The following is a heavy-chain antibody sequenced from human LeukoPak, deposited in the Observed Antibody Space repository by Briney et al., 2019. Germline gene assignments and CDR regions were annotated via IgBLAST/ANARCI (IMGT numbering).Heavy chain of an antibody. D-gene: IGHD1-20*01. J-gene: IGHJ6*03. CDR2: IYTSGST. CDR1: GGSISSYY. CDR3: ARDLPNWNDEGVYYYYSMDV. Sequence: SETLSLTCTVSGGSISSYYWSWSRQPAGKGLEWIGRIYTSGSTNYNPSLKSRVTMSVDTSKNQFSLKLSSVTAADTAVYYCARDLPNWNDEGVYYYYSMDVWGKGTTVTVSS. V-gene: IGHV4-4*07.